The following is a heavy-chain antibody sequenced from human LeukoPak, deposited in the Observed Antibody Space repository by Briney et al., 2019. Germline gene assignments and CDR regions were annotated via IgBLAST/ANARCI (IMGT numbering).Heavy chain of an antibody. CDR1: GGSFSGYY. CDR3: ARDLGSAAGPATDY. Sequence: PSETLSLTCAVYGGSFSGYYWSWIRQPPGKGLEWIGEINHSGSTNYNPSLKSRVTISVDTSKNQFSLKLSSVTAADTAVYYCARDLGSAAGPATDYWGQGTLVTVSS. V-gene: IGHV4-34*01. J-gene: IGHJ4*02. CDR2: INHSGST. D-gene: IGHD6-13*01.